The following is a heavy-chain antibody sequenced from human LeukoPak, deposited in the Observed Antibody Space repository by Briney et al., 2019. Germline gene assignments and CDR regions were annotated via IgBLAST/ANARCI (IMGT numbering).Heavy chain of an antibody. D-gene: IGHD3-10*01. J-gene: IGHJ4*02. CDR2: INPNSGGT. V-gene: IGHV1-2*02. CDR1: GYTFTGYY. CDR3: ATDQYGSGSDPLDY. Sequence: ASVKVSCKASGYTFTGYYIHWVRQAPGQGLEWMGWINPNSGGTNYAQKFQGRVTMTRDTSISTAYMELSRLRSDDTAVYYCATDQYGSGSDPLDYWGQGTLVTVSS.